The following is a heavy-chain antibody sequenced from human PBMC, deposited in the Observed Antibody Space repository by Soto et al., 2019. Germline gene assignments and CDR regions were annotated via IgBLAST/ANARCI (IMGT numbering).Heavy chain of an antibody. J-gene: IGHJ4*02. CDR2: ISSDGHHQ. CDR1: GFSFNDFA. V-gene: IGHV3-30*03. D-gene: IGHD3-22*01. CDR3: SRGTYYPQSSGLHADY. Sequence: GGSLRLSCATSGFSFNDFAMYLVRQAPGQGLEWVAIISSDGHHQFYLDNLRGRFTVSRDNSKNTLYLQMNSLRPEDTAVYYCSRGTYYPQSSGLHADYWGAGTVVTVSP.